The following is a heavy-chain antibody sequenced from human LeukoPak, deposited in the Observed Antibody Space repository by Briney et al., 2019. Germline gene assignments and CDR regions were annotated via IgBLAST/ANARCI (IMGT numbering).Heavy chain of an antibody. Sequence: SVKVSCKASGGTFSSYAISWVRQAPGQGLEWMGSIIPIFGIANYAQKFQGRVTITADKSTSTAYMELSSLRSEDTAVYYCARDPDYYDSSGYYYSDDAFDIWGQGTMVTVSS. V-gene: IGHV1-69*04. D-gene: IGHD3-22*01. J-gene: IGHJ3*02. CDR3: ARDPDYYDSSGYYYSDDAFDI. CDR2: IIPIFGIA. CDR1: GGTFSSYA.